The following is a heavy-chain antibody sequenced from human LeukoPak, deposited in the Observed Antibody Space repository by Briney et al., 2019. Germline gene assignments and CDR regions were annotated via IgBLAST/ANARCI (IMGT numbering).Heavy chain of an antibody. CDR1: GGSISNDNYY. CDR2: IYNRGST. Sequence: SETLSLTCSVSGGSISNDNYYWGWIRQPPGKGLEWIGSIYNRGSTYYNPSLKSRVTVSVDRPKNHFYLRLNSVTAADTAVYYCARHVASYDFDFWGQGILVTVSS. D-gene: IGHD2-21*01. V-gene: IGHV4-39*01. CDR3: ARHVASYDFDF. J-gene: IGHJ4*02.